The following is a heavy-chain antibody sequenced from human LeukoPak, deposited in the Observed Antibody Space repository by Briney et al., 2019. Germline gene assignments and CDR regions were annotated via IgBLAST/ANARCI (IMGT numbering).Heavy chain of an antibody. V-gene: IGHV3-30-3*01. CDR3: ARSGELLFVNYFDY. CDR1: GFTFSSYA. D-gene: IGHD3-10*01. Sequence: GGSLRLSCAASGFTFSSYAMPWVRQAPGKGLEWVAVISYDGSNKYYADSVKGRFTISRDNSKNTLYLQMNSLRAEDTAVYYCARSGELLFVNYFDYWGQGTLVTVSS. J-gene: IGHJ4*02. CDR2: ISYDGSNK.